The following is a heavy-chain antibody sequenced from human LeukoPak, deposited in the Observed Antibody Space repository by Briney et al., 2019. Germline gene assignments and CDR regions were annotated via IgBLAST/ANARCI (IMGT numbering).Heavy chain of an antibody. J-gene: IGHJ4*02. Sequence: PSETLSLTCTVSGGSISSGGYYWSWIRQHPGKGLEWIGYIYYSGSTYYNPSLKSRVTISVDTSKNQFSLKLSSVTAADTAVYYCARGVQSYYDSSGYPSPIIDYWGQGTLVTVSS. V-gene: IGHV4-31*03. CDR1: GGSISSGGYY. CDR2: IYYSGST. D-gene: IGHD3-22*01. CDR3: ARGVQSYYDSSGYPSPIIDY.